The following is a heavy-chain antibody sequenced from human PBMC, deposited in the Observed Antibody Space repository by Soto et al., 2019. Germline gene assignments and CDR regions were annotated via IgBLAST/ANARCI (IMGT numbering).Heavy chain of an antibody. J-gene: IGHJ5*02. Sequence: ASVKVSCKASGYTFTSYAMHWVRQAPGQRLEWMGWINAGNGNTKYSQKFQGRVTITRDTSASIAYMELSSLRSEDTAVYYCARGGSLRYFDWSRNWFDPWGQGTLVTVSS. CDR2: INAGNGNT. CDR3: ARGGSLRYFDWSRNWFDP. V-gene: IGHV1-3*01. CDR1: GYTFTSYA. D-gene: IGHD3-9*01.